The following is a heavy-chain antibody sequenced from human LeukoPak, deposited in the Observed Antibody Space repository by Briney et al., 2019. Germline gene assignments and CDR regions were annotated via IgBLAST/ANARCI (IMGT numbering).Heavy chain of an antibody. CDR2: INPNSGGT. CDR3: ARADYGDYEPPSY. J-gene: IGHJ4*02. CDR1: GYTFTGYY. D-gene: IGHD4-17*01. Sequence: ASVKVSCKASGYTFTGYYMHWVRQAPGQGLEWMGWINPNSGGTNYAQKFQGRVTMTRGTSISTAYMELSRLRSDDTAVYYCARADYGDYEPPSYWGQGTLVTVSS. V-gene: IGHV1-2*02.